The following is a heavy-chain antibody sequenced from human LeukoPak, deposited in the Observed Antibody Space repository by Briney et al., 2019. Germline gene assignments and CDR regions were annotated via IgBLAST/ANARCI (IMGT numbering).Heavy chain of an antibody. CDR3: AGSPTVDAAFDI. CDR1: GFTFTSSA. CDR2: INGDGSNT. V-gene: IGHV3-23*01. D-gene: IGHD4-23*01. J-gene: IGHJ3*02. Sequence: GGSLRLSCGASGFTFTSSAMSWVRQAPGKGLEWVSAINGDGSNTYYADSVRGRFTVSRDNSRNTLALQMNSLRAEDTAVYYCAGSPTVDAAFDIWGQGTMVTVSS.